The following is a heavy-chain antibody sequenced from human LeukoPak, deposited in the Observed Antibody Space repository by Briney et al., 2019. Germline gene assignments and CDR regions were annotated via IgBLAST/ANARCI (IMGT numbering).Heavy chain of an antibody. J-gene: IGHJ4*02. CDR2: INHSGST. CDR3: ARGHVLLDY. Sequence: SETLSLTCAVYGGSFSGYYWSWIRQPPGKGLEWIGEINHSGSTNYNPSLKSRVTISEDTSKNQFSLKLSSVTAADTAVYYCARGHVLLDYWGQGTLVTVSS. V-gene: IGHV4-34*01. CDR1: GGSFSGYY. D-gene: IGHD3-10*01.